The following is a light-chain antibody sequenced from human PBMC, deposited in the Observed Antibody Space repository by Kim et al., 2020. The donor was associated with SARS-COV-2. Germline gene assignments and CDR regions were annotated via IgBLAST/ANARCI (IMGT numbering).Light chain of an antibody. CDR1: SGDGGSDNR. CDR2: DFT. Sequence: NTACAGTSGDGGSDNRVCWYEQHPSKAHKLVIYDFTKRPPGVTNRYSGSRSDNTASVTLSGVQAEDEADYYCCSHAGSSTTVVFGGGTQLTVL. J-gene: IGLJ2*01. CDR3: CSHAGSSTTVV. V-gene: IGLV2-23*02.